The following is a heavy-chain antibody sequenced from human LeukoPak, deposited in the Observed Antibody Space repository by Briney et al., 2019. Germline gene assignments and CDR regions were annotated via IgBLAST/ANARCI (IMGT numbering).Heavy chain of an antibody. Sequence: GGSLRLSCAASGFTFSSYGMHWVRQAPGKGLEWVAVISYDGSNKYYADSVKGRFTISRDNSKNSLYLQMNSLRAEDTAVYYCVSYSSSLKFDYWGQGTLVTVSS. CDR2: ISYDGSNK. CDR1: GFTFSSYG. D-gene: IGHD6-13*01. V-gene: IGHV3-30*03. J-gene: IGHJ4*02. CDR3: VSYSSSLKFDY.